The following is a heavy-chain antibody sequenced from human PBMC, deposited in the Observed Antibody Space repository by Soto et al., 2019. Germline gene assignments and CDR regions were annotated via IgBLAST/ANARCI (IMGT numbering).Heavy chain of an antibody. Sequence: ASVKVSCKASGYTFTSYYMHWVRQALGQGLEWMGIINPSGGSTSYAQKFQGRVTMTRDTSTSTVYMELSSLRSEDTAVYYCARDGGVDTAMVTDWFDPWGQGTLVTVSS. CDR2: INPSGGST. D-gene: IGHD5-18*01. J-gene: IGHJ5*02. CDR1: GYTFTSYY. V-gene: IGHV1-46*01. CDR3: ARDGGVDTAMVTDWFDP.